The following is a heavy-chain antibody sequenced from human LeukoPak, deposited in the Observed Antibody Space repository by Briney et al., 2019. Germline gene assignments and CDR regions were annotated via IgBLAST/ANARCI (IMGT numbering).Heavy chain of an antibody. J-gene: IGHJ4*02. CDR2: IRYDGSNK. CDR3: AKDRFSRWVLTGSYLVYYFDY. CDR1: GFTFSSYG. Sequence: GGSLRLSCAASGFTFSSYGMHWVRQAPGRGLEWVAFIRYDGSNKYYADSVKGRFIISRDNSKNTLYLQMNSLRAEDTAVYYCAKDRFSRWVLTGSYLVYYFDYWGQGTLVTVSS. D-gene: IGHD3-9*01. V-gene: IGHV3-30*02.